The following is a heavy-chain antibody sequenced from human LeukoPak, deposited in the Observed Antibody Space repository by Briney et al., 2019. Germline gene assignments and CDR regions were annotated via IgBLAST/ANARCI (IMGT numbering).Heavy chain of an antibody. J-gene: IGHJ6*03. CDR2: IIPIFGTA. D-gene: IGHD2-2*01. CDR1: GGTFSSYA. V-gene: IGHV1-69*05. Sequence: SVKVSCKASGGTFSSYAISWVRQAPGQGLEWMGGIIPIFGTANYAQKFQGRVTITTDESTSTAYMELSSLRSEDTAVYYCARVPGVCRSTSRDYYYYYYMDVWGKGTTVTVSS. CDR3: ARVPGVCRSTSRDYYYYYYMDV.